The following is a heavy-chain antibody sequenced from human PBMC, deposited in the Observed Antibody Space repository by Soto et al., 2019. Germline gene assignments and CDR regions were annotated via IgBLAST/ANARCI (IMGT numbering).Heavy chain of an antibody. CDR2: ISSSSSYT. D-gene: IGHD3-22*01. V-gene: IGHV3-11*06. Sequence: GGSLRLSCAASGFTFSDYYMSWIRQAPGKWLEWVSYISSSSSYTNYADSVKGRFTISRDNAKNSLYLQMNSLRAEDTAVYYCARADKAYYYYSSGSWYPLDYWGQGXLVTVYS. CDR1: GFTFSDYY. J-gene: IGHJ4*02. CDR3: ARADKAYYYYSSGSWYPLDY.